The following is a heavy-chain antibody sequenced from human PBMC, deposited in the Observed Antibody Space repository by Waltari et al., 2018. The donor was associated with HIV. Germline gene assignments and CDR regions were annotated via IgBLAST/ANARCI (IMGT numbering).Heavy chain of an antibody. CDR3: ARVGEGIVVGIDY. CDR2: INHSGST. D-gene: IGHD2-15*01. CDR1: GWSFSGYH. V-gene: IGHV4-34*01. Sequence: QVQLQKWGAGLLQPSEPLSLTCAVFGWSFSGYHWSWSRQPPGKGLEWIGEINHSGSTNYNPSLKSRVTISVDTSKNQFSLKLSSVTAADTAVYYCARVGEGIVVGIDYWGQGTLVSVSS. J-gene: IGHJ4*02.